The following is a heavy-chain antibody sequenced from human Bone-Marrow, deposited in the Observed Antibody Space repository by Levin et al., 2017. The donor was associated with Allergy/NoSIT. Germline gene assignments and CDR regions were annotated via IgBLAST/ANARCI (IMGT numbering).Heavy chain of an antibody. CDR1: GFTSGSTFNNYA. V-gene: IGHV3-23*01. CDR3: AKDHYGTSADYYMDV. Sequence: PGGSLRLSCAASGFTSGSTFNNYAMSWVRQAPGQGLEWVSAIEGSGDSAIYADSVKGRFTVSRDNSKNTLYLQINSLRAEDTAVYYCAKDHYGTSADYYMDVWGKGTTVTVSS. J-gene: IGHJ6*03. CDR2: IEGSGDSA. D-gene: IGHD3-10*01.